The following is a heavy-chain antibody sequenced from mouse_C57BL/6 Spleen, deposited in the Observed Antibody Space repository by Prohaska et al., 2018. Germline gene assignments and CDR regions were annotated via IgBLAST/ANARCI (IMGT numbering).Heavy chain of an antibody. CDR2: ISSGSSTI. J-gene: IGHJ4*01. V-gene: IGHV5-17*01. CDR1: GFTFSDYG. Sequence: EVQLVESGGGLVKPGGSLKLSCAASGFTFSDYGMHWVRQAPEKGLEWVAYISSGSSTIYYAVTVKGRFTISRDNAKNTLCLQMTSLRSEDTAMYYCASYYDYDEDYAMDYWGQGTSVTVSS. D-gene: IGHD2-4*01. CDR3: ASYYDYDEDYAMDY.